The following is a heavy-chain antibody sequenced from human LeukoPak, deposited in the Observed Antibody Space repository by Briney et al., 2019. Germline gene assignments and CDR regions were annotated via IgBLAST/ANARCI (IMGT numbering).Heavy chain of an antibody. J-gene: IGHJ4*02. V-gene: IGHV3-23*01. CDR2: ISGSGGST. CDR1: GFTFSTYA. CDR3: ARSPNPYGSGSYHLTAYDY. D-gene: IGHD3-10*01. Sequence: PGGSLRLSCAASGFTFSTYAVSWVRQAPGKGLEWVSAISGSGGSTYYADSVKGRFTISRDNSKNTLYLQMNSLRAEDTAVYYCARSPNPYGSGSYHLTAYDYWGQGTLVTVSS.